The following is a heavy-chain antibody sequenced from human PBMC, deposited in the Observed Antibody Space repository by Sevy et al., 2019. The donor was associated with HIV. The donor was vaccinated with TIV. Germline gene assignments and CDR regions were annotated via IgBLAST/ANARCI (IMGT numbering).Heavy chain of an antibody. Sequence: GGSLRLSCTVSGFIFSNFSMHWVRQAPGKGLEWVTFTSYGGSHKHYADSVKGRFTVSRDNAKNILSLEMNSLRRDDTAVYYCARGENDDEFFQYWGQGTLVTVSS. CDR3: ARGENDDEFFQY. J-gene: IGHJ1*01. CDR1: GFIFSNFS. V-gene: IGHV3-30*04. D-gene: IGHD1-26*01. CDR2: TSYGGSHK.